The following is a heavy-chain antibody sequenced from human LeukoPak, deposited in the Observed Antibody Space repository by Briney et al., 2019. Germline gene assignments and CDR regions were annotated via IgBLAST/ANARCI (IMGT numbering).Heavy chain of an antibody. J-gene: IGHJ4*02. CDR2: IDAANDNT. Sequence: GASVKVSCKASGYTFSNYAIHWVRQAPGQRLEWMGWIDAANDNTKYSQKFQGRVTFTRDTSASTAYMELTSLRSEDTAVYYCARDEVARNAPFDYWGQGTLVTVSS. D-gene: IGHD2-15*01. CDR1: GYTFSNYA. V-gene: IGHV1-3*01. CDR3: ARDEVARNAPFDY.